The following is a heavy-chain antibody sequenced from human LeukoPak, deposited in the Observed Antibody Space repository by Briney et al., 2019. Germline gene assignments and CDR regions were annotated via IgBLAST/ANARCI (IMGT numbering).Heavy chain of an antibody. CDR3: ARDEYNWNDDHNNWFDP. D-gene: IGHD1-1*01. Sequence: GGSLRLSCAASGFTFSSYRMSWVRQAPGKGQEWVANIKQDGSEKYYVDSVKGRFTISRDNAKNSLYLQMNSLRAEDTAVYYCARDEYNWNDDHNNWFDPWGQGTLVTVSS. V-gene: IGHV3-7*04. J-gene: IGHJ5*02. CDR1: GFTFSSYR. CDR2: IKQDGSEK.